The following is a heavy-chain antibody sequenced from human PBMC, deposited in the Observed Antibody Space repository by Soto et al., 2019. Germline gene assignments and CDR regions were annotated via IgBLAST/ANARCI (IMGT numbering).Heavy chain of an antibody. J-gene: IGHJ6*02. CDR1: GGTFNNFA. D-gene: IGHD1-26*01. CDR2: IIPVIGMT. Sequence: SVKVSCKASGGTFNNFAVSWVRQAPGQGLEWMGGIIPVIGMTNCPQKFQGRVTITADESTSTVYMDLSSLRSEDTAVYFCAREGGLVLRAAMDVWGQGTTVTVSS. CDR3: AREGGLVLRAAMDV. V-gene: IGHV1-69*10.